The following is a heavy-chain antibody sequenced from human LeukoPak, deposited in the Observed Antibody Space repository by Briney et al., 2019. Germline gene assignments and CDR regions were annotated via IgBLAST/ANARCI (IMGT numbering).Heavy chain of an antibody. D-gene: IGHD2-8*01. CDR3: ARDRGRTKGYY. CDR2: IYSGGST. CDR1: GFTFSSYS. J-gene: IGHJ4*02. V-gene: IGHV3-66*01. Sequence: GGSLRLSCAASGFTFSSYSMNWVRQAPGKGLEWVSVIYSGGSTYYADSVKGRFTISRDNSKNTLYLQMNSLRAEDTAVYYCARDRGRTKGYYWGQGTLVTVSS.